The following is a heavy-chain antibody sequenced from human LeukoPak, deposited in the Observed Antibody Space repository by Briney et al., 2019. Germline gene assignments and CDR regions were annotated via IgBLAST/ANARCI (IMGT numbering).Heavy chain of an antibody. D-gene: IGHD3-10*01. V-gene: IGHV4-38-2*02. CDR3: ASYYGSGRNWFDP. J-gene: IGHJ5*02. CDR2: IYHSGST. CDR1: GYSISSGYY. Sequence: SETLSLTCTVSGYSISSGYYWGWIRQPPGKGLEWIGSIYHSGSTYYNPSLKSRVTISVDTSKNQFSLKLSSVTAADTAVYYCASYYGSGRNWFDPWGQGTLVTVSS.